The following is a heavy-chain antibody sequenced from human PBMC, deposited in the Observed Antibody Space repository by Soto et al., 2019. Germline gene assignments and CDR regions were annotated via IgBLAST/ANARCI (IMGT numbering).Heavy chain of an antibody. CDR1: GGSITSSNW. J-gene: IGHJ6*03. CDR3: AKTGDSPPAINYFYYLDV. V-gene: IGHV4-4*02. D-gene: IGHD1-1*01. Sequence: QVQLQESGPGLVKPSGTLSLTCSVSGGSITSSNWWNWVRQAPGKGLDWIGEIYHSGIPNYNPSLESRVAISIDTSKNQFSLRLNSVTAADTAVYYCAKTGDSPPAINYFYYLDVWGKGTTVTVSS. CDR2: IYHSGIP.